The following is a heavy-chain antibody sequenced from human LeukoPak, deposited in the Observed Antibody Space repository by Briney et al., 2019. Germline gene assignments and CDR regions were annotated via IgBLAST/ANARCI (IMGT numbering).Heavy chain of an antibody. Sequence: ASVKVSCKASGGTFSSYAISWVRQAPGQGLEWMGWISAYNGNTNYAQKLQGRVTMTTDTSTSTAYMELRSLRSDDTAVYYCARIAAAGVFDYWGQGTLVTVSS. J-gene: IGHJ4*02. CDR3: ARIAAAGVFDY. CDR1: GGTFSSYA. V-gene: IGHV1-18*01. D-gene: IGHD6-13*01. CDR2: ISAYNGNT.